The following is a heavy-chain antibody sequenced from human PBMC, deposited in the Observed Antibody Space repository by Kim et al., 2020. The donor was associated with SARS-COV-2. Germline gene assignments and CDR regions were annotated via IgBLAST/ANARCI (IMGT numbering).Heavy chain of an antibody. D-gene: IGHD4-17*01. J-gene: IGHJ6*02. CDR1: GYTFTSYA. V-gene: IGHV1-3*01. Sequence: ASVKVSCKASGYTFTSYAMHWVRQAPGQRLEWMGWINAGNGNTKYSQKFQGRVTITRDTSASTAYMELSSLRSEDTAVYYCAREIHGDWKAYYYYGMDVWGQGTTVTVSS. CDR3: AREIHGDWKAYYYYGMDV. CDR2: INAGNGNT.